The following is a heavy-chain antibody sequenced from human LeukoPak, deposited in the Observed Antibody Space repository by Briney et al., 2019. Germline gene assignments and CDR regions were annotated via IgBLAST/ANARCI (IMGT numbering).Heavy chain of an antibody. D-gene: IGHD3-10*01. CDR1: GFTFSSYE. J-gene: IGHJ4*02. Sequence: GGSLRLSCAASGFTFSSYEMNWVRQAPGKGLEWGSYISSSGSTIYYADSVKGRFTISRDNAKNSLYLQMNSLRAEDTAVYYCARDFYGSGSYHLIFDYWGQGTLVTVSS. V-gene: IGHV3-48*03. CDR3: ARDFYGSGSYHLIFDY. CDR2: ISSSGSTI.